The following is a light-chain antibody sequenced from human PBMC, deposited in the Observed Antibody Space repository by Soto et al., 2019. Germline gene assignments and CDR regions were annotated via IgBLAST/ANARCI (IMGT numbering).Light chain of an antibody. V-gene: IGKV1-12*01. CDR1: ERIGSW. J-gene: IGKJ2*01. CDR2: GAS. Sequence: DVQMTQTPSSVSASVGDRVTITCRASERIGSWLAWYQQKPGKAPKLLIYGASTLQGEVPSRFSGSGSETDFALTISSLQPEEFATYHCQQTYSFPYTFGQGTEVEIK. CDR3: QQTYSFPYT.